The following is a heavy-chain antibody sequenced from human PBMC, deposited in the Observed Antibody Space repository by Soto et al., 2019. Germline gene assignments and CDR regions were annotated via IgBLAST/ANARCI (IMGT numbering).Heavy chain of an antibody. D-gene: IGHD3-16*01. V-gene: IGHV1-69*12. J-gene: IGHJ2*01. CDR2: IIPIFGTA. CDR1: GGTFSSYA. CDR3: ARDLGGSTHYWYVDL. Sequence: QVQLVQSGAEVKKPGSSVKVSCKASGGTFSSYAISWVRQPPGQGLEWKGGIIPIFGTANYAQKFQGRVTNTADEATSTAYMERSSLRTEDTAVYYCARDLGGSTHYWYVDLWGRGTLVTVSS.